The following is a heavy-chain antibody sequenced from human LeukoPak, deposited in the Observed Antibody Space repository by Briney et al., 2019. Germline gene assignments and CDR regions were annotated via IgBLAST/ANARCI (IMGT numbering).Heavy chain of an antibody. J-gene: IGHJ5*02. V-gene: IGHV3-21*01. CDR1: GFTFSSYS. CDR2: ISSSSSYI. CDR3: AREFRDLAAGTNWFDP. D-gene: IGHD6-13*01. Sequence: GGSLRLSCAASGFTFSSYSMNWVRQAPGKGLEWVSSISSSSSYIYYADSVKGRFTISRDNAKNSLYLQMNSLRAEDTAVYYCAREFRDLAAGTNWFDPWGQGTLVTVSS.